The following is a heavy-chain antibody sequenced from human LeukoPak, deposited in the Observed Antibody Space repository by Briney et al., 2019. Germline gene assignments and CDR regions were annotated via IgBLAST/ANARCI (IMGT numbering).Heavy chain of an antibody. CDR2: ISSSSSYI. V-gene: IGHV3-21*01. CDR1: GFTFSTYS. J-gene: IGHJ4*02. D-gene: IGHD2-2*01. Sequence: PGGSLRLSCAASGFTFSTYSMNWVRQAPGKGLEWVSSISSSSSYIYYADSVKGRFTISRDNAKNSLYLQMNSLRAEDTAVYYCASCFGEYCSTYYWGQGTLVTVSS. CDR3: ASCFGEYCSTYY.